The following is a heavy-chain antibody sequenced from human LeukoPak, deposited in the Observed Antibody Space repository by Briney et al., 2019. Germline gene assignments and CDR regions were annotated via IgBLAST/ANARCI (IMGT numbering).Heavy chain of an antibody. CDR3: AKASAGSGRALYYYGMDV. CDR1: GFPFSSYA. Sequence: PGRSLRLSCAASGFPFSSYAMTWVRQAPGKGLEWVSAISASGGSTYYADSVRGRFTISRDNSKNTLYLQMNSLRAEDTAVYYCAKASAGSGRALYYYGMDVWGKGTTVTVSS. V-gene: IGHV3-23*01. CDR2: ISASGGST. D-gene: IGHD3-10*01. J-gene: IGHJ6*04.